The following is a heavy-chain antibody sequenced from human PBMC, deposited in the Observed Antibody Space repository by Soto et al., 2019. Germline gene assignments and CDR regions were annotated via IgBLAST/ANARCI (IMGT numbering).Heavy chain of an antibody. D-gene: IGHD6-13*01. CDR1: GFSFTNYW. Sequence: GESLKISCNGSGFSFTNYWISWVRQMPGKGLEWVGNIDPVDSYANYSPSFQGHVTFSVDTSISTAYLQWSSLKASDTAMYFCARIESIARNWFDPWGQGTLVTVS. CDR2: IDPVDSYA. CDR3: ARIESIARNWFDP. V-gene: IGHV5-10-1*01. J-gene: IGHJ5*02.